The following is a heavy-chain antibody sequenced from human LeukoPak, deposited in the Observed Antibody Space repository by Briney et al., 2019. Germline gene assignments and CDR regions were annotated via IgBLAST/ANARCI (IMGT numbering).Heavy chain of an antibody. CDR3: AKKPIAGGYGDYKNWFDP. CDR2: IYSGGST. V-gene: IGHV3-53*01. J-gene: IGHJ5*02. D-gene: IGHD4-17*01. CDR1: GFTVSSNY. Sequence: GGSLRLSCAASGFTVSSNYMSWVRQAPGKGLEWVSVIYSGGSTYYADSVKGRFTISRDNSKNTLYLQMNSLRAEDTAVYYCAKKPIAGGYGDYKNWFDPWGQGTLVTVSS.